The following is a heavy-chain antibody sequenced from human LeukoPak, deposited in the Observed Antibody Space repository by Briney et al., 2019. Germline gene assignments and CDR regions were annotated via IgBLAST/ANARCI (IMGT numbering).Heavy chain of an antibody. CDR2: IFPGDSDT. Sequence: GESLKISCMGSGYRFTTFLIGWVPHIPGKGLEWMGIIFPGDSDTRYSPSFQGQVTISADKSISTAYLQWSSLKASDTAMYYWARRRSGYYFDYWGEGTLVTVSS. CDR1: GYRFTTFL. D-gene: IGHD3-22*01. V-gene: IGHV5-51*01. CDR3: ARRRSGYYFDY. J-gene: IGHJ4*02.